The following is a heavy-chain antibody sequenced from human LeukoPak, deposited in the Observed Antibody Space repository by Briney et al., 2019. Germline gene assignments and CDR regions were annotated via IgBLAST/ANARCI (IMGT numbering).Heavy chain of an antibody. D-gene: IGHD1-1*01. CDR3: ASDRGEHWFDP. V-gene: IGHV3-23*01. CDR1: GFTFSSAA. Sequence: GGSLRLSCAASGFTFSSAAMSWVRQAPGKGLEWVSAISGSGDRTYTADSVKGRFSISRDNSKGTLHLQMNSLTAKDTPIYYCASDRGEHWFDPWGQGALVTASS. J-gene: IGHJ5*02. CDR2: ISGSGDRT.